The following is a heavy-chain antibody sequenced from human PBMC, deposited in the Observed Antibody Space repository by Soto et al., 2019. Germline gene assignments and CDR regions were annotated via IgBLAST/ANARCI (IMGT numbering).Heavy chain of an antibody. D-gene: IGHD6-19*01. CDR2: INHSGST. CDR1: GGSFSDFY. Sequence: QVQLQQWGAGLLKPSETLSLTCAVYGGSFSDFYWTWIRQLPGKGLEWIGEINHSGSTNYNPSLKSRVGISVATSKNQFTLNLRSVSAADTAVYYCGPRGAVADPRGYWGQGTLVTVSS. V-gene: IGHV4-34*01. J-gene: IGHJ4*02. CDR3: GPRGAVADPRGY.